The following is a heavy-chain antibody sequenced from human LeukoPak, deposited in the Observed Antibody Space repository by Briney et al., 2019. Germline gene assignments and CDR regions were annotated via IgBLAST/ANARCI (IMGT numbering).Heavy chain of an antibody. CDR2: ISNGKT. Sequence: GRSLRLPCAASGFPFSSHAMSWVRQPPGKGLEWVAAISNGKTYYADSVRGRFAISRDDSTNTVYLHMNSLRDEDTALYHCVREAGYCAPVCVKTNWFDPWGQGTLVTVSS. V-gene: IGHV3-23*01. D-gene: IGHD2-15*01. CDR3: VREAGYCAPVCVKTNWFDP. CDR1: GFPFSSHA. J-gene: IGHJ5*02.